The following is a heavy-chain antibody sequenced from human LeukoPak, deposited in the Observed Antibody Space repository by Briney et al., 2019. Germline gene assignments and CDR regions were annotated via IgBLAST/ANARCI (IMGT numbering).Heavy chain of an antibody. Sequence: GGSLRLSCAASGFTFSTFAMIWVRQPPGKGLEWVSSIFPSGGEIHYADSVRGRFTISRDNSKSTLSLQMNSLRAEDTAVYYCATYDYGDFRLDYWGQGTLVTVSS. V-gene: IGHV3-23*01. CDR1: GFTFSTFA. CDR3: ATYDYGDFRLDY. D-gene: IGHD4-17*01. CDR2: IFPSGGEI. J-gene: IGHJ4*02.